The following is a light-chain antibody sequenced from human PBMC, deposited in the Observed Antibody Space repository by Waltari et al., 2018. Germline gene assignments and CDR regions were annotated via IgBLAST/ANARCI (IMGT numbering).Light chain of an antibody. Sequence: DIQLTQSPSSLSASVGDRVTITCQASQDIDASLYWFQQKPGTAPKILIFDASNFQPRVPSRFSGSGSGTQFVLTIRSLQPDDVGTYYCHNYRFGPPTFGGGTKVEIK. CDR1: QDIDAS. CDR2: DAS. CDR3: HNYRFGPPT. J-gene: IGKJ4*01. V-gene: IGKV1-33*01.